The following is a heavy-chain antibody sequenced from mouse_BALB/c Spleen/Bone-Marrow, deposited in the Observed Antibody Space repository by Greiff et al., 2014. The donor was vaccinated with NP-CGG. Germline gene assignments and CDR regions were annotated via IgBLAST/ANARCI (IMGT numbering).Heavy chain of an antibody. CDR3: AREGVDYFDY. CDR1: GYTFTSYV. CDR2: INPYNDGT. Sequence: EVQGVESGPELVKPGASVKMSCKASGYTFTSYVMHWVKQKPGQGLEWIGYINPYNDGTKYNEKFKGEATLTSDKSSSTAYMELSSLTSEDSAVYYCAREGVDYFDYWGQGTTLTVSS. J-gene: IGHJ2*01. V-gene: IGHV1-14*01.